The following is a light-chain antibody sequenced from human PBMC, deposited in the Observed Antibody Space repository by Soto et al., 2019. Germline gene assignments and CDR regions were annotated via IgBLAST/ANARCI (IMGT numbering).Light chain of an antibody. CDR2: RNN. CDR3: AAWDDSLNVL. V-gene: IGLV1-47*01. J-gene: IGLJ2*01. CDR1: SSNIGSNY. Sequence: QSVLTQPPSASGTPGQRVTISCSGRSSNIGSNYVYWYQQLPGTAPKLLIYRNNQRPLGVSDRFSGSKSGTSASLAISGLRSEDDADYYCAAWDDSLNVLFGGGTKLIVL.